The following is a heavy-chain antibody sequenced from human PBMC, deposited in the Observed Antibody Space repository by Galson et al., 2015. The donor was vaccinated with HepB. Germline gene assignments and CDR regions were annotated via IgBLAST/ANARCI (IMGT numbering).Heavy chain of an antibody. Sequence: SLRLSCAASGFTFSSYSMNWVRQAPGKGLEWVSSISSSSSYIYYADSVKGRFTISRDNAKNSLYLQMNSLRAEDAAVYYCASKIAVAGSDYWGQGTLVTVSS. J-gene: IGHJ4*02. CDR2: ISSSSSYI. D-gene: IGHD6-19*01. CDR1: GFTFSSYS. V-gene: IGHV3-21*01. CDR3: ASKIAVAGSDY.